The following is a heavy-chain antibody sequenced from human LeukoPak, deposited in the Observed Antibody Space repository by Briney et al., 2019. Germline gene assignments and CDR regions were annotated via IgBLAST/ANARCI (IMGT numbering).Heavy chain of an antibody. CDR2: MYTSGST. D-gene: IGHD3-10*01. CDR3: ARPYIGSGKYYYALDV. Sequence: SETLSLTCTVSGDSISNYYWVWIRQPAGEGLEWIGRMYTSGSTNFNPSLKSRLIMSLDTSKNLFSLQLSSVTAADTAVYYCARPYIGSGKYYYALDVWGQGTTVTVSS. V-gene: IGHV4-4*07. CDR1: GDSISNYY. J-gene: IGHJ6*02.